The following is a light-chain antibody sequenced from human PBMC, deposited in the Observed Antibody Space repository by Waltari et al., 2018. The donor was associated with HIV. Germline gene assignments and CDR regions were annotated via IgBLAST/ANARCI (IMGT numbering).Light chain of an antibody. CDR1: TSDVGGYNF. CDR2: DVY. Sequence: QSALTQPASVSGSPGQSVTISCTGTTSDVGGYNFVSWYQQHPGKAPKLRIYDVYNRPSRVSNRFSGSKSGNTASLTISGLQAEDEAHYYCSSYTTTNTLVIFGGGTKLTVL. J-gene: IGLJ2*01. V-gene: IGLV2-14*03. CDR3: SSYTTTNTLVI.